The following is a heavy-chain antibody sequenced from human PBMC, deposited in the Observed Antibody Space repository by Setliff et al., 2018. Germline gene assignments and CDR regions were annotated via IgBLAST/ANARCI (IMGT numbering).Heavy chain of an antibody. J-gene: IGHJ6*02. D-gene: IGHD6-13*01. CDR1: GGSISSGSYY. Sequence: LSLTCTVSGGSISSGSYYWNWIRQPPGKGLEWIGSIYHSGSTYYNPSLKSRVTISVDTSKNQFSLKLSSVTAADTAVYYCARSAGYSSSWYNYYYGMDVWGQGTTVTAP. V-gene: IGHV4-39*07. CDR3: ARSAGYSSSWYNYYYGMDV. CDR2: IYHSGST.